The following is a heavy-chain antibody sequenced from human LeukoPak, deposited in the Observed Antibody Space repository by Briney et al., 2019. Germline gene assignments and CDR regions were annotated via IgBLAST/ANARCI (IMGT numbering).Heavy chain of an antibody. CDR3: ARDGRYCSGGFCYPH. V-gene: IGHV3-48*03. CDR2: ISSSGSTI. Sequence: GGSLRLSCAASGFTFSSYEMNWVRQAPGKGLEWVSYISSSGSTIYYADSVKGRFTISRDNAKNSLYPQMNSLRAEDTAVYYCARDGRYCSGGFCYPHWGQGTLVTVSS. CDR1: GFTFSSYE. J-gene: IGHJ4*02. D-gene: IGHD2-15*01.